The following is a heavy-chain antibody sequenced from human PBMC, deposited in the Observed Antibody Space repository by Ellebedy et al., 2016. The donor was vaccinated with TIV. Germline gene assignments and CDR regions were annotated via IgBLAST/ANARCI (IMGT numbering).Heavy chain of an antibody. V-gene: IGHV1-8*01. CDR3: ARDSSRQTGYNAFDI. CDR1: GYTFTSYD. D-gene: IGHD3-9*01. CDR2: MNPNSGNT. J-gene: IGHJ3*02. Sequence: ASVKVSCXASGYTFTSYDINWVRQATGQGLEWMGWMNPNSGNTGYAQKFQGRVTMTRNTSISTPYMELSSLRSEDTAVYYCARDSSRQTGYNAFDIWGQGTMVTVSS.